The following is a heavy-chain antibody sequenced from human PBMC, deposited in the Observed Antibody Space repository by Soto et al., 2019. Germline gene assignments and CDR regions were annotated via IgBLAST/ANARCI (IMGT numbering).Heavy chain of an antibody. V-gene: IGHV3-15*07. CDR3: TTARGHSSSWYIGY. CDR2: IKSKTDGGTT. D-gene: IGHD6-13*01. CDR1: GFTFSNAW. J-gene: IGHJ4*02. Sequence: EVQLVESGGGLVKPGGSLRLSCAASGFTFSNAWMNWVRQAPGKGLEWVGRIKSKTDGGTTDYAAPVKGRFTISRDDSKNTLYLQMNRLKTEDTAVYYCTTARGHSSSWYIGYWGQGTLVTVSS.